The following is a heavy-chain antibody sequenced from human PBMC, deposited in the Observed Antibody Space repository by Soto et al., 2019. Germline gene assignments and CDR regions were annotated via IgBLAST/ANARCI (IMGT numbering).Heavy chain of an antibody. V-gene: IGHV1-18*04. CDR1: GYTFTSYG. Sequence: ASVKVSCKASGYTFTSYGISWVRQAPGQGLEWMGWISAYNGNTNYAQKLQGRVTMTTDTSTSTAYMELRSLRSDDTAVYYCARDGDSSGYYPEYYYYGMDVWGQGTTVTVSS. D-gene: IGHD3-22*01. CDR2: ISAYNGNT. J-gene: IGHJ6*02. CDR3: ARDGDSSGYYPEYYYYGMDV.